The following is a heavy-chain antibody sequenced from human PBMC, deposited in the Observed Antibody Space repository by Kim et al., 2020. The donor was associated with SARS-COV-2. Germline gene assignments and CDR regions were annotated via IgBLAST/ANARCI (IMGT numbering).Heavy chain of an antibody. D-gene: IGHD6-19*01. CDR3: AKDQGYASGPDEC. J-gene: IGHJ4*02. Sequence: GGSLRLSCAASGFTFSSHAMRWFRQAPGKGLEWVSAITANADFTIDADSVKGRFTISRDNSKNTLYLQMDSLRAEDTAVYYCAKDQGYASGPDECWGQGTLVTVSS. CDR2: ITANADFT. CDR1: GFTFSSHA. V-gene: IGHV3-23*01.